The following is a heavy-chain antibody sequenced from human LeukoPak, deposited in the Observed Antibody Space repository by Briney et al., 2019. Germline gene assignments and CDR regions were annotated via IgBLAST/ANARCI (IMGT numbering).Heavy chain of an antibody. CDR3: ARGSVIYCSSASCYSWFDS. CDR1: GGTFSSYA. Sequence: ASVKVSCKASGGTFSSYAISWVRQAPGQGLEWMGWISAYRGNTNYAQKFQGRITMTTDTSTNTVYMELRSLRSDDTAVYYCARGSVIYCSSASCYSWFDSWGQGTLVTVSS. V-gene: IGHV1-18*01. J-gene: IGHJ5*01. CDR2: ISAYRGNT. D-gene: IGHD2-2*01.